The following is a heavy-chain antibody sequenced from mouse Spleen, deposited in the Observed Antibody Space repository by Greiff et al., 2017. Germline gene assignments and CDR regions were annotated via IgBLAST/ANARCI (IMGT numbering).Heavy chain of an antibody. CDR1: GYTFTDYE. CDR3: TRLDWDGVY. J-gene: IGHJ2*01. D-gene: IGHD4-1*01. Sequence: QVQLQQSGAELVRPGASVTLSCKASGYTFTDYEMHWVKQTPVHGLEWIGAIDPETGGTAYNQKFKGKAILTADKSSSTAYMELRSLTSEDTAVYYCTRLDWDGVYWGQGTTLTVSS. V-gene: IGHV1-15*01. CDR2: IDPETGGT.